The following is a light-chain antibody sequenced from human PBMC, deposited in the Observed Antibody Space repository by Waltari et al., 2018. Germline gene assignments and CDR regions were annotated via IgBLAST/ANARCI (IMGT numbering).Light chain of an antibody. CDR3: QQSYNAPYT. Sequence: DIQMTQSPSSLSASVGDRVPITCRSGQSISNYLNWYQYKPGEAPKLLVYVASNLQRGVPSRFSGSGSETDFTLTISSLQLEDFATYYCQQSYNAPYTFGQGTNVEIK. CDR2: VAS. CDR1: QSISNY. J-gene: IGKJ2*01. V-gene: IGKV1-39*01.